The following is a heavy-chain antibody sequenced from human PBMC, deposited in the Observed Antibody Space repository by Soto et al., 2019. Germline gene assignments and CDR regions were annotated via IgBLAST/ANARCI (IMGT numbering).Heavy chain of an antibody. CDR3: ARTKCSGGSCYSWSLDY. J-gene: IGHJ4*02. CDR1: GYSITGGYY. Sequence: SETLSLTCTVSGYSITGGYYWSWIRQLPGKGLEWIGHRYYSESTYYNPSLKSRVSISLDTSKNQFSLKLSFVTAADTAMYYCARTKCSGGSCYSWSLDYWGQGTPVTVSS. V-gene: IGHV4-31*03. CDR2: RYYSEST. D-gene: IGHD2-15*01.